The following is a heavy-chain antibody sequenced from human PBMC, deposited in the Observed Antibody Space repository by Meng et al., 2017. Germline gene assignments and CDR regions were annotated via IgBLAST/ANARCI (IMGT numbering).Heavy chain of an antibody. J-gene: IGHJ4*02. CDR1: GYTFTSYA. CDR3: AREKYYYDSSGLEDY. V-gene: IGHV1-3*01. Sequence: HVQLVEAGAEVKKPGASVKVSCKASGYTFTSYAMHWVRQAPGQRLEWMGWINAGNGNTKYSQKFQGRVTITRDTSASTAYMELSSLRSEDTAVYYCAREKYYYDSSGLEDYWGQGTLVTVSS. D-gene: IGHD3-22*01. CDR2: INAGNGNT.